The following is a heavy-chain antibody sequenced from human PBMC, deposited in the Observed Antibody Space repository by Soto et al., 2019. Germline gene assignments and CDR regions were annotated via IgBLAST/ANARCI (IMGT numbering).Heavy chain of an antibody. CDR3: AKDMSASYSSSSHYFDY. CDR1: GFTFDDYA. D-gene: IGHD6-6*01. Sequence: PGGSLRLSCAASGFTFDDYAMHWVRQAPGKGLEWVSGLSWNSGSIGYVDSVKGRFTISRDNAKKSLYLQMNGLRAEDTALYYCAKDMSASYSSSSHYFDYWGQGTLVTVSS. CDR2: LSWNSGSI. V-gene: IGHV3-9*01. J-gene: IGHJ4*02.